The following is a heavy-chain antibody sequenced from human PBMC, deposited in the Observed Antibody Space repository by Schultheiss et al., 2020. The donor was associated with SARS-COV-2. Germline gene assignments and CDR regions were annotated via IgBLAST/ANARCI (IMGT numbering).Heavy chain of an antibody. V-gene: IGHV1-46*03. CDR1: GYTFTSYY. CDR2: INPSGGST. D-gene: IGHD2-2*01. CDR3: ASQGYCSSTSCSGGFDY. J-gene: IGHJ4*02. Sequence: ASVKVSCKASGYTFTSYYMHWVRQAPGQGLEWMGIINPSGGSTSYAQKFQGRVTMTRDTSTSTVYMELSSLRSEDTAVYYCASQGYCSSTSCSGGFDYWGQGTLVTVSS.